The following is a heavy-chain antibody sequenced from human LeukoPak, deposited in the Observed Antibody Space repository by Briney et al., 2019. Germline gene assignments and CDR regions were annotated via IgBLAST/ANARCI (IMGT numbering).Heavy chain of an antibody. CDR3: AKGGGMTGEDFDY. D-gene: IGHD1-20*01. V-gene: IGHV3-23*01. Sequence: GGSLRLSCAASRYTFSSYAISWVCHAPGKGLEWVSAISGSGGSTYYADSVKGRFTISRDNSKNSLYLQMNSLRAEDTAVYYCAKGGGMTGEDFDYWGQGTLVTVSS. J-gene: IGHJ4*02. CDR1: RYTFSSYA. CDR2: ISGSGGST.